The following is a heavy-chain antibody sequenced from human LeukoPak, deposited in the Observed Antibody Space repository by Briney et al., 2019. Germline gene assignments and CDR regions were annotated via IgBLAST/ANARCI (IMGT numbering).Heavy chain of an antibody. V-gene: IGHV4-39*01. CDR3: ARHEGLLYFGESPNWFDP. D-gene: IGHD3-10*01. Sequence: PSETLSLTCTVSGASISHTIYYWGWIRQPPGKGLEWIGSIYYSGSTFKNLSLKSRVTISVDTSKNQFSLNLTSVTAADTAVYYCARHEGLLYFGESPNWFDPWGQGTLVTVSS. CDR2: IYYSGST. J-gene: IGHJ5*02. CDR1: GASISHTIYY.